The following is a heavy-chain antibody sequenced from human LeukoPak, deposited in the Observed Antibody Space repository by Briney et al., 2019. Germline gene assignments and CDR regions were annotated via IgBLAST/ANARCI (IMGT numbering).Heavy chain of an antibody. J-gene: IGHJ4*02. D-gene: IGHD3-3*01. V-gene: IGHV5-51*01. Sequence: GESLKISCKGSGFSFTTYWIGWVRQMPGKGLEWMGIIYPGDSDTRYSPSFQGQVTISVDKSISTAYLQWSSLKASDTAMYYCARAVTIFGVELDYWGPGTLVTVSS. CDR2: IYPGDSDT. CDR3: ARAVTIFGVELDY. CDR1: GFSFTTYW.